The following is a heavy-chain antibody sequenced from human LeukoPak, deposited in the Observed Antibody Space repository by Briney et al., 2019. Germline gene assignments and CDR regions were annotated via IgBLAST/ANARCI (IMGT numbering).Heavy chain of an antibody. Sequence: SETLSLTCTVSGGSIISNSYYWGWIRQPPGKGLEWIGSIYYTGSTYYNPSLKSRVTISVDTSKNQFSLKLRSVTAADTAVYYCARVRTVTTGLYPNNWFDPWGQGTLVTVSS. V-gene: IGHV4-39*01. D-gene: IGHD4-17*01. CDR1: GGSIISNSYY. CDR2: IYYTGST. J-gene: IGHJ5*02. CDR3: ARVRTVTTGLYPNNWFDP.